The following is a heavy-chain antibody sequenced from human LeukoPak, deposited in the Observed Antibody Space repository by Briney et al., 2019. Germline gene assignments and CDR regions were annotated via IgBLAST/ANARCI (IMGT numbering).Heavy chain of an antibody. D-gene: IGHD6-19*01. CDR2: INPNSGGT. CDR1: GYTFTGYY. V-gene: IGHV1-2*02. Sequence: GASVKVSCKASGYTFTGYYMHWVRQAPGQGLEWMGWINPNSGGTNYAQKFQGRVTMTRDTSISTAYMELSRLRSDDTAVYYCAREWGIAVAGGAFDIWGQGTMVSVSS. CDR3: AREWGIAVAGGAFDI. J-gene: IGHJ3*02.